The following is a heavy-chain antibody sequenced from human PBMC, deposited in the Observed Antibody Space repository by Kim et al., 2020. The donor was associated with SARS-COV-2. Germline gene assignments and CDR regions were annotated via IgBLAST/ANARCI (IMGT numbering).Heavy chain of an antibody. J-gene: IGHJ6*02. V-gene: IGHV3-11*06. D-gene: IGHD3-10*01. CDR3: ARQDGSGSYYYYYYYGMDV. Sequence: RFTISRDNAKNSLYLQMNSLRAEDTAVYYCARQDGSGSYYYYYYYGMDVWGQGTTVTVSS.